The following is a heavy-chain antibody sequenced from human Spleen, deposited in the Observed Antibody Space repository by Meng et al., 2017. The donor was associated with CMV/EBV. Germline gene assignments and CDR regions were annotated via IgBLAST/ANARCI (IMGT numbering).Heavy chain of an antibody. CDR2: ISAYNGNT. Sequence: ASVKVSCKASGYTFTSYGISWVRQAPGQGLEWMGWISAYNGNTNYAQKLQGRVTMTTDTSTSTAYMELRSLRSDDTAVYYCASHTPPYCSSTSCYLDYYGMDVWGQGTTVTVSS. CDR3: ASHTPPYCSSTSCYLDYYGMDV. CDR1: GYTFTSYG. D-gene: IGHD2-2*01. J-gene: IGHJ6*02. V-gene: IGHV1-18*01.